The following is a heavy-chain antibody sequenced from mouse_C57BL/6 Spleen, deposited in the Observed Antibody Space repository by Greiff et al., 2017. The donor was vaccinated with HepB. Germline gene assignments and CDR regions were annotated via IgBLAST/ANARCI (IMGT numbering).Heavy chain of an antibody. Sequence: QVQLQQPGAELVKPGASVKLSCKASGYTFTSYWMHWVKQSPGQGLEWIGMIHPNSGSTNYNEKFKSKATLTVDKSSSTAYMQLSSLTSEDSAVYYCARAITTVVNWYFDVWGTGTTVTVSS. CDR1: GYTFTSYW. V-gene: IGHV1-64*01. CDR3: ARAITTVVNWYFDV. CDR2: IHPNSGST. D-gene: IGHD1-1*01. J-gene: IGHJ1*03.